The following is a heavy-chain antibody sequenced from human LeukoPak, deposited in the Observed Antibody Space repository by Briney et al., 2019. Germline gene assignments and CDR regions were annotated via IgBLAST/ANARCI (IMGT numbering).Heavy chain of an antibody. V-gene: IGHV3-74*01. D-gene: IGHD1-26*01. Sequence: PGGSLTLSCAASGFTLSSCWMHWLPQAPGEGLVWVSRISRYGSTTTYRDSEKARFTDSRDNDKNTLYLQMNSLRVEDTAVYYCARAVVGAIRGPSDAFDIWGQGTMVTVSS. CDR1: GFTLSSCW. CDR3: ARAVVGAIRGPSDAFDI. J-gene: IGHJ3*02. CDR2: ISRYGSTT.